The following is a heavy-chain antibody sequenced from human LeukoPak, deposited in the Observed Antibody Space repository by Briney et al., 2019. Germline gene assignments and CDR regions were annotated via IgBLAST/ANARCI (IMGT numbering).Heavy chain of an antibody. D-gene: IGHD3-10*01. CDR1: GFTFSSYA. J-gene: IGHJ4*02. Sequence: GGSLRLSCAASGFTFSSYAMHWVRQAPGKGLEWVAVISYDGSNKYYADSVKGRFTISRDNSKNTRYLQMNSLRAEDTAVYYCARDLSGSGEPILGDYFDYWGQGTLVTVSS. CDR2: ISYDGSNK. V-gene: IGHV3-30*01. CDR3: ARDLSGSGEPILGDYFDY.